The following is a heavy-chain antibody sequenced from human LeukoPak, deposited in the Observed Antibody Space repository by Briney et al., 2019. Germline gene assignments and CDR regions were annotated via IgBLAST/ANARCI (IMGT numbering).Heavy chain of an antibody. CDR2: ISYDGSNK. D-gene: IGHD3-10*01. CDR3: ARSAVWFGELLYYYYYMDV. CDR1: GFTFSSYA. V-gene: IGHV3-30*04. Sequence: GGSLRLSCAASGFTFSSYAMHWVRQAPGKGLEWVAVISYDGSNKYYADSVKGRFTISRDNSKNTLYLQMNSPRAEDTAVYYCARSAVWFGELLYYYYYMDVWGKGTTVTVSS. J-gene: IGHJ6*03.